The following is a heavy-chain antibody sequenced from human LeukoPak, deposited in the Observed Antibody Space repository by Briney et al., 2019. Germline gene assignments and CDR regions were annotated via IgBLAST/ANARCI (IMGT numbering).Heavy chain of an antibody. CDR2: ITGSSRST. D-gene: IGHD6-19*01. Sequence: GGSLRLSCAASGFTFSHFAMHWVRQTPGKGLEWVSTITGSSRSTYYADSVRGRFTISRDNSKNTLYLQMNSLTAEGTAVYYCAKDTPLTAYSPGWSGNSFDSWGQGTLVTVSS. V-gene: IGHV3-23*01. CDR1: GFTFSHFA. CDR3: AKDTPLTAYSPGWSGNSFDS. J-gene: IGHJ4*02.